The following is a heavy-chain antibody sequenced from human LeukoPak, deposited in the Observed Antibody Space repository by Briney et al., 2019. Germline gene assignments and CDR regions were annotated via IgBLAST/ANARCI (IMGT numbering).Heavy chain of an antibody. V-gene: IGHV1-2*02. CDR1: GYTFTGYY. CDR3: AFMVRFGY. J-gene: IGHJ4*02. Sequence: ASVKVSCKASGYTFTGYYMHWVRQAPGQGLEWMGWINPNSGGTNYAQKFQGRVTMTEDTSTDTAYMELSSLRSEDTAVYYCAFMVRFGYWGQGTLVTVSS. CDR2: INPNSGGT. D-gene: IGHD5-18*01.